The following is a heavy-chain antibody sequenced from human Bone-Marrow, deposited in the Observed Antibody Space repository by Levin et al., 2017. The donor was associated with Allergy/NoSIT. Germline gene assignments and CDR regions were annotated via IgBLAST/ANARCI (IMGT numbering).Heavy chain of an antibody. Sequence: GGSLRLSCAASGFTFSSYAMGWVRQAPGKGLEWVSVITGSGPDTYYADSVKGRFTVSRDNSKNTLSVLMNSLRDEDTAIYYCVKGTKFACRGPSCYPLDYWGQGTLVTVSS. CDR3: VKGTKFACRGPSCYPLDY. V-gene: IGHV3-23*01. CDR2: ITGSGPDT. CDR1: GFTFSSYA. J-gene: IGHJ4*02. D-gene: IGHD2-15*01.